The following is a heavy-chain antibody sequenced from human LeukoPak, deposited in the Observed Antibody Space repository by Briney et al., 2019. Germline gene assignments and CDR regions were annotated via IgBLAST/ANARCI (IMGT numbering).Heavy chain of an antibody. CDR3: ARQGSGSGTDSYYMDV. CDR2: ITRSDSTI. Sequence: GGSLRLSCAASGFSFSDSYMSWIRQAPGKGLEWLSYITRSDSTIYYADSVKGRFAISRDNAKSSLYLQMNSLRVEDTAVYYCARQGSGSGTDSYYMDVWGKGTTVTVSS. CDR1: GFSFSDSY. J-gene: IGHJ6*03. V-gene: IGHV3-11*01. D-gene: IGHD3-10*01.